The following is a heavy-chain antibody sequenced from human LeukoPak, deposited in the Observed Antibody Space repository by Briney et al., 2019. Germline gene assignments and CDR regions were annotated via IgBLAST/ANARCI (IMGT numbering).Heavy chain of an antibody. J-gene: IGHJ4*02. CDR3: ARDPGRTGFDY. CDR1: GFTFNNYW. D-gene: IGHD1/OR15-1a*01. V-gene: IGHV3-7*03. CDR2: IKQDGSGL. Sequence: GGSLRLSCAASGFTFNNYWMSWVRQAPGKGLEWVANIKQDGSGLYYVESVKGRFTISRDNAKNSLYLRMTSLRAEDTAVYYCARDPGRTGFDYWGQGSLVTVSS.